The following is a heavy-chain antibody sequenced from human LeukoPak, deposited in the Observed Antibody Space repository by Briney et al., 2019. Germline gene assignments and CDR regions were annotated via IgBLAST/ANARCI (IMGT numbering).Heavy chain of an antibody. D-gene: IGHD3-10*01. CDR2: IYYSGTT. J-gene: IGHJ4*02. Sequence: PSETLSLTCSVSGDSISSSNYYWGWIRQPPGKGLEWIGGIYYSGTTYYNPSLKSRVTISVDTSKNHFSLKLSSVSAADTAVYYCVSGYYYGSADYWGQGTLVTVSS. V-gene: IGHV4-39*02. CDR3: VSGYYYGSADY. CDR1: GDSISSSNYY.